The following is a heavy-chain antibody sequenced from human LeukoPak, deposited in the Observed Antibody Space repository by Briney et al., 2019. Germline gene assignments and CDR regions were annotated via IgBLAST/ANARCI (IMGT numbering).Heavy chain of an antibody. D-gene: IGHD2-15*01. V-gene: IGHV4-30-2*01. CDR2: IYHSGST. Sequence: SETLSLTCTVSGGSISSGGYYWSWIRQPPGKGLEWIGYIYHSGSTYYNPSLKSRVTISVDRSKNQFSLKLSSVTAADTAVYYCARGRKDTNFDYWGQGTLVTVSS. CDR3: ARGRKDTNFDY. J-gene: IGHJ4*02. CDR1: GGSISSGGYY.